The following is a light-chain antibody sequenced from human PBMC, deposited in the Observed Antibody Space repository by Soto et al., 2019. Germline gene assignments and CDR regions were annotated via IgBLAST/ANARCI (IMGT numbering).Light chain of an antibody. CDR2: GAS. V-gene: IGKV3D-15*01. J-gene: IGKJ1*01. CDR1: QSVNSN. Sequence: VMTQSPATLSVSPGERATLSCRASQSVNSNLAWYQQKPGQAPRLVIYGASTRATGIPARFSGSGSGTEFTLTISSLQSEDFAVYYCQQYDTWPPWTFGQGTKVEI. CDR3: QQYDTWPPWT.